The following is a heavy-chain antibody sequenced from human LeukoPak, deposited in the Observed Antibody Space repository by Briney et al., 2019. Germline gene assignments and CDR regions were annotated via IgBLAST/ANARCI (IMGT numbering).Heavy chain of an antibody. CDR3: ARIKGRRWLRLSYFDY. D-gene: IGHD5-12*01. CDR1: DGSISSYY. J-gene: IGHJ4*02. CDR2: IYISGST. V-gene: IGHV4-4*07. Sequence: PSETLSLTCTVSDGSISSYYWSWIRQPAGKGLEWIGRIYISGSTNYNPSLKSRVTISVDTSKNQFSLKLSSVTAADTAVYYCARIKGRRWLRLSYFDYWGQGTLVTVSS.